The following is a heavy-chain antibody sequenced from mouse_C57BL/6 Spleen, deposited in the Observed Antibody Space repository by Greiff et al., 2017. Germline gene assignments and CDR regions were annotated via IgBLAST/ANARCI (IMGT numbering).Heavy chain of an antibody. J-gene: IGHJ4*01. CDR3: AGYSNGYAMDY. CDR1: GFSFTSYG. Sequence: VTLVESGPGLVQPSQSLSITCTVSGFSFTSYGVHWVRQSPGKGLEWLGEIWSGGSTDYNAAFISRLSISKDNSKSQVFYKMNSLQADDTAIYYCAGYSNGYAMDYWGQGTSVTVSS. CDR2: IWSGGST. V-gene: IGHV2-2*01. D-gene: IGHD2-5*01.